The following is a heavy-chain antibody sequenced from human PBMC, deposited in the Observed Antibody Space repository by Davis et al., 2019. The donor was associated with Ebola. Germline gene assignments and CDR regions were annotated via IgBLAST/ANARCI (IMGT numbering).Heavy chain of an antibody. D-gene: IGHD6-19*01. Sequence: PSETLSLTCAVYGGSFSGYYWSWIRQPPGKGLEWNGEINHSGSTNYNPSLKSRVTIPGDTSKNQFSLKLSSVTAADTAVYYCARPSSGWYDYWGQGTLVTVSS. CDR1: GGSFSGYY. CDR2: INHSGST. V-gene: IGHV4-34*01. J-gene: IGHJ4*02. CDR3: ARPSSGWYDY.